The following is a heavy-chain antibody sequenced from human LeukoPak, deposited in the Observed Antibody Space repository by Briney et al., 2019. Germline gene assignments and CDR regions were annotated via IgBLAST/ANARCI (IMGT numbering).Heavy chain of an antibody. CDR3: AKDTLAAAGPLYYYGMDV. CDR1: GFTFDDYA. V-gene: IGHV3-9*01. D-gene: IGHD6-13*01. J-gene: IGHJ6*02. CDR2: ISWNSGSI. Sequence: PGRSLRLSCAASGFTFDDYAMHWVRQTPGKGLEWVSGISWNSGSIGYADSVKGRFTISRDNAKNSLYLQMNSLRAEDTALYYCAKDTLAAAGPLYYYGMDVWGQGTTVTVSS.